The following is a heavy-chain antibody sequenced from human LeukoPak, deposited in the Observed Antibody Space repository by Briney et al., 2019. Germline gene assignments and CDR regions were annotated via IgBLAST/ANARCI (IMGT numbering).Heavy chain of an antibody. V-gene: IGHV3-9*01. Sequence: GGSLRLSCAASGFTFDDYAMHWVRQAPGKGLEWVSGISWNSGDIGYADSVKGRFTISRDNAKNSLYLQMNSLRAEDTALYYCVKAIRLAVAGRGNAFDLWGQGTMVTVSS. CDR3: VKAIRLAVAGRGNAFDL. J-gene: IGHJ3*01. CDR2: ISWNSGDI. D-gene: IGHD6-19*01. CDR1: GFTFDDYA.